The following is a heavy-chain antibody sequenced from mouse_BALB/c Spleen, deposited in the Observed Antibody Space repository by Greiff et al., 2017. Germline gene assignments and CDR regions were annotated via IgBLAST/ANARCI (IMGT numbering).Heavy chain of an antibody. D-gene: IGHD2-12*01. CDR1: GFTFTDYY. CDR2: IRNKANGYTT. CDR3: ARDNNYYFAY. V-gene: IGHV7-3*02. Sequence: EVKVEESGGGLVQPGGSLRLSCATSGFTFTDYYMSWVRQPPGKALEWLGFIRNKANGYTTEYSASVKGRFTISRDNSQSILYLQMNTLRAEDSATYYCARDNNYYFAYWGQGTLVTVSA. J-gene: IGHJ3*01.